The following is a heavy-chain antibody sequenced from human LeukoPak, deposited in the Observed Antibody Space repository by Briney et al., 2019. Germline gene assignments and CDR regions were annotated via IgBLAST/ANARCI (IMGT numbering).Heavy chain of an antibody. J-gene: IGHJ2*01. V-gene: IGHV3-66*01. D-gene: IGHD6-13*01. CDR1: GFTVSSNY. CDR3: ARAAYSSTWYSRYFDL. Sequence: PGGSLRLSCAASGFTVSSNYMSWVRQAPGKGLEWVSVIYSCGSTYYADSVKGRFTISRENAKNSLYLQMNSLRAGDTAVYYCARAAYSSTWYSRYFDLWGRGTLVTVSS. CDR2: IYSCGST.